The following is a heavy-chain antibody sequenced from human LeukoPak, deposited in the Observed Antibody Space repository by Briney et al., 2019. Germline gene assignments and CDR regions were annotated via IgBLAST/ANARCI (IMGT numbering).Heavy chain of an antibody. Sequence: GGSLRVSCAASGFTFSNYGMHWVRQAPGKGLEWVTLISYDGSNEYYADSVKGRFTISRDNSNNILYLQINSLRPEDTAVYYCAKERAYYFDYWGQGTLVTV. CDR2: ISYDGSNE. V-gene: IGHV3-30*18. CDR3: AKERAYYFDY. J-gene: IGHJ4*02. CDR1: GFTFSNYG.